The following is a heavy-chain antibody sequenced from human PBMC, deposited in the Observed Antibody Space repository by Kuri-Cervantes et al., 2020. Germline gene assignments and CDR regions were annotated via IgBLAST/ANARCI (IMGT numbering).Heavy chain of an antibody. CDR3: ARGRRGEPRAFDY. D-gene: IGHD3-10*01. Sequence: GGSLRLSCAASGFTFSRYSMNWVRQAPGKGLEWVSSISSSSSYIYYADSVKGRFTISRDNAKNSLYLQMNSLRAEDTAVYYCARGRRGEPRAFDYWGQGTLVTVSS. J-gene: IGHJ4*02. V-gene: IGHV3-21*01. CDR2: ISSSSSYI. CDR1: GFTFSRYS.